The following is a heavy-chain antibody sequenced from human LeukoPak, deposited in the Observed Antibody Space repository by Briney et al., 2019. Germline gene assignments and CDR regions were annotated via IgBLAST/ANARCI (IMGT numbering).Heavy chain of an antibody. CDR2: IIPIFGTA. Sequence: SVKVSCKASGGTFSSYAISWVRQAPGQGLEWMGGIIPIFGTANYAQKFQGRVTITADESTSTAYMELSSLRSEDTAVYYCAGDSSGYEGYFDYWGQGTLSPSPQ. CDR1: GGTFSSYA. CDR3: AGDSSGYEGYFDY. J-gene: IGHJ4*02. D-gene: IGHD3-22*01. V-gene: IGHV1-69*13.